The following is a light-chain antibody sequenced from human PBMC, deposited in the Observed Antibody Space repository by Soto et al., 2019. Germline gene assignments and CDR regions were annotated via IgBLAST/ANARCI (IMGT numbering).Light chain of an antibody. CDR2: SIS. J-gene: IGKJ2*01. CDR1: QSVTNSF. Sequence: NVLTQSPGTLSLSPGERATLSCRASQSVTNSFFAWYQQKPGQAPRLLIYSISIRATGIPDRFSGSGSGTDFTLTISRLEPEDFAVYYCQQYSTLPHTFGQGTKLEVK. CDR3: QQYSTLPHT. V-gene: IGKV3-20*01.